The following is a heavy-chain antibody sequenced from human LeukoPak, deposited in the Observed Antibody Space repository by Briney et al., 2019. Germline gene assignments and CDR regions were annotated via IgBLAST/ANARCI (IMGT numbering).Heavy chain of an antibody. V-gene: IGHV3-7*01. CDR2: IKQDGSEK. CDR1: GFTFSSYW. D-gene: IGHD5-18*01. Sequence: GGSLRLSCAASGFTFSSYWMSWVRQAPGKGLEWVANIKQDGSEKYYVDSVKGRFTISRDNAKNSLYLQMNSLRAEGTAVYYCASPLEDTAMVQPFNYWGQGTLVTVSS. CDR3: ASPLEDTAMVQPFNY. J-gene: IGHJ4*02.